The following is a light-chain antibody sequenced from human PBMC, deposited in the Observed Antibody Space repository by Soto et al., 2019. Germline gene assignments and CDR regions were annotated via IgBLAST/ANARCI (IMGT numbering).Light chain of an antibody. Sequence: IVLTQSPGTLSLSPGVRATLSCRTSQSVSTSKLAWYQQRPGQAPRLLIYGASTRATGIPARFSGSGSGTEFNLTISSLQSEECAVYYWQQYNNWCWPFGQGTKLNIK. CDR2: GAS. J-gene: IGKJ1*01. V-gene: IGKV3-15*01. CDR3: QQYNNWCWP. CDR1: QSVSTSK.